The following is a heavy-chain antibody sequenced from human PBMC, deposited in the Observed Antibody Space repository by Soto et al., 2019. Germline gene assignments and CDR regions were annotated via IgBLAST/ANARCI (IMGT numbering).Heavy chain of an antibody. CDR1: GYTFTSFY. CDR2: INPSGTTT. V-gene: IGHV1-46*01. J-gene: IGHJ6*02. CDR3: AKPQIARHYYYGMEV. Sequence: QAQLVQSGAEVKKSGASVKVSCKASGYTFTSFYMHWVRQAPGQGLEWMGIINPSGTTTDYAQKFQGRVTMTRDTSTSTYYMELSSLTSEDTAVYYCAKPQIARHYYYGMEVWGQGTAVTVSS.